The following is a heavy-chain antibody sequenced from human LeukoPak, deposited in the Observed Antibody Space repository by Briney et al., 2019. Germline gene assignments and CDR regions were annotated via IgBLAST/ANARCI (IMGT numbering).Heavy chain of an antibody. D-gene: IGHD2-15*01. V-gene: IGHV3-30*19. Sequence: GRSLRLSCAASGFTFSSYGMHWVRQAPGKGLEWVAVISYDGSNKYYADSVKGRFTISRDNSKNTLYLQMNSLRAEDTAVYYCARELTYCSGGSCYNDYWGQGTLVTVSS. CDR2: ISYDGSNK. J-gene: IGHJ4*02. CDR3: ARELTYCSGGSCYNDY. CDR1: GFTFSSYG.